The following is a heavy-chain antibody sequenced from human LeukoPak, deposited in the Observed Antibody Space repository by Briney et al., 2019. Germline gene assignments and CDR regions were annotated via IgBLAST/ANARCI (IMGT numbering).Heavy chain of an antibody. CDR3: ARDYGYGEYAFDI. CDR1: GYTFTGYY. V-gene: IGHV1-2*02. D-gene: IGHD6-13*01. J-gene: IGHJ3*02. CDR2: INPNSGGT. Sequence: GASVKVSCTASGYTFTGYYMHWVRQAPGQGLEWMGWINPNSGGTNYAQKFQGRVTMTRDTSISTAYMELSRLRSDDTAVYYCARDYGYGEYAFDIWGQGTMVTVSS.